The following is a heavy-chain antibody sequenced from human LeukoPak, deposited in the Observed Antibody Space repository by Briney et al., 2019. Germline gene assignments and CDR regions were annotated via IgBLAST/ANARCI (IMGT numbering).Heavy chain of an antibody. Sequence: PSETLSLTCTVSGGSISSGAYYWSWIRQHPGKGLEWIGYIFHSGSAYYNPSLRSRVTISIDTSKNQISLNLASVTAADTAVYFCARNDRMGGYAPHWFDPWGQGTLVTVSS. J-gene: IGHJ5*02. CDR1: GGSISSGAYY. CDR3: ARNDRMGGYAPHWFDP. V-gene: IGHV4-31*03. CDR2: IFHSGSA. D-gene: IGHD5-12*01.